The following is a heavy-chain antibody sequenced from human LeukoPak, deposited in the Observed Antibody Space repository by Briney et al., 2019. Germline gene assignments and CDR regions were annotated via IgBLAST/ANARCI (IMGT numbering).Heavy chain of an antibody. CDR1: GFTFSSYV. Sequence: PGGSLRLSCAASGFTFSSYVMHWVRQAPGKGLEWVAIISYDGSNEYYADSVKGRFTISRDNSKNTLYLQMNSLRAEDTAVYYCASFVIVASDYWGQGTLVTVSS. CDR3: ASFVIVASDY. D-gene: IGHD5-12*01. CDR2: ISYDGSNE. J-gene: IGHJ4*02. V-gene: IGHV3-30*04.